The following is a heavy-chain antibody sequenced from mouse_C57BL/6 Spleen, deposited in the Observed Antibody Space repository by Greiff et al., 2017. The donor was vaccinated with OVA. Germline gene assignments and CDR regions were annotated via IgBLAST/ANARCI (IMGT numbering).Heavy chain of an antibody. D-gene: IGHD1-1*01. J-gene: IGHJ2*01. CDR3: ARRGSSITHYFDY. CDR1: GYTFTSYW. Sequence: QVQLQQPGAELVMPGASVKLSCKASGYTFTSYWMHWVKPRPGQGLEWIGEIDPSDSYTNYTQKFKGKSTFTVDKSSSTAYMQLSSLTSEDSAVDYCARRGSSITHYFDYGGQGTTLTVSS. V-gene: IGHV1-69*01. CDR2: IDPSDSYT.